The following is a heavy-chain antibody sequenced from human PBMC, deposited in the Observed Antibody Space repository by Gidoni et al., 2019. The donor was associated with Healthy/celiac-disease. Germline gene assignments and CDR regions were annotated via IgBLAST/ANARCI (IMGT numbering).Heavy chain of an antibody. J-gene: IGHJ5*02. CDR1: GGTFSSYT. CDR2: IIPILGIA. V-gene: IGHV1-69*02. Sequence: QVQLVQSGAEVKKPGSSVKVSCKASGGTFSSYTISWVRQAPGQGLEWMGRIIPILGIANYAQKFQGRVTITADKSTSTAYMELSSLRSEDTAVYYCAGRYCSGGSCHNWFDPWGQGTLVTVSS. D-gene: IGHD2-15*01. CDR3: AGRYCSGGSCHNWFDP.